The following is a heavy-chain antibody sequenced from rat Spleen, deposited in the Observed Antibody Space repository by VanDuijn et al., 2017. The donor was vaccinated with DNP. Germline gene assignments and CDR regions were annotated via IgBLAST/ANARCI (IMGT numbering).Heavy chain of an antibody. D-gene: IGHD1-11*01. CDR3: TTDFERGY. Sequence: VQLKESGPGLVQPSQTLSLTCTVSGFSLTKYGISWVRQPPGKGLEWVASITASGGSTSYRDSVKGRFTISRDNAKTILYLQMDSLRSEDTATYYCTTDFERGYWGQGVMVTVSS. V-gene: IGHV5-19*01. CDR2: ITASGGST. J-gene: IGHJ2*01. CDR1: GFSLTKYG.